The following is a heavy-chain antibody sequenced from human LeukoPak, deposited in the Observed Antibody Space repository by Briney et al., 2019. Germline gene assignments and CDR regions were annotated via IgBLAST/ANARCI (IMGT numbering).Heavy chain of an antibody. J-gene: IGHJ6*03. V-gene: IGHV4-34*01. D-gene: IGHD3-22*01. Sequence: SETLSLTCAVYGGSFSGYYWSWIRQPPGKGLEWIGEINHSGSTNYNPSLKSRVTISVDTSKNQFSLKLSSVTAADTAVYYCARGFSGYYLYYMDVWGKGTTVTISS. CDR2: INHSGST. CDR1: GGSFSGYY. CDR3: ARGFSGYYLYYMDV.